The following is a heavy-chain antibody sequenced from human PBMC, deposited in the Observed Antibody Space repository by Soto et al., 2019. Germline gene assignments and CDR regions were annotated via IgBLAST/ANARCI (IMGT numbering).Heavy chain of an antibody. V-gene: IGHV1-69*06. J-gene: IGHJ4*02. CDR1: GSRFSNYV. D-gene: IGHD2-2*02. Sequence: QVQLVQSGAEVKTPGSSLKVSCTVSGSRFSNYVISWVRQAPGHGLEWLGRIIPIFNSTQYAQKFQGRVTIAADKSTKTASLELSSRRSDDTAVYYCAREGRGKKAGYNGLVSLGYWGQGTLVTVSS. CDR2: IIPIFNST. CDR3: AREGRGKKAGYNGLVSLGY.